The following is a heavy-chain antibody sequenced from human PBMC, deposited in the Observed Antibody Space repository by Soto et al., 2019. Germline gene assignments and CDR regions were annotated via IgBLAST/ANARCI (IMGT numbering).Heavy chain of an antibody. V-gene: IGHV4-59*01. CDR2: INYNGRT. Sequence: QVQLQESGPGLVKPSETLSLTCTVSGGSISTYYWSWIRQPPGKGLEWIGYINYNGRTNYNPSLKRRVTMSLDTSKNQFSLKLRSVTAADTAVFYCARYAGSSWFDYWGQGTLVTVSS. J-gene: IGHJ4*02. CDR1: GGSISTYY. D-gene: IGHD6-13*01. CDR3: ARYAGSSWFDY.